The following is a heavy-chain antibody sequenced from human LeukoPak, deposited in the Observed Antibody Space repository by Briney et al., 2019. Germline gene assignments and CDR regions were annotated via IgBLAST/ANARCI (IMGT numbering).Heavy chain of an antibody. J-gene: IGHJ3*01. CDR2: IKKEGSEK. V-gene: IGHV3-7*01. CDR3: AKLNNYAFGF. D-gene: IGHD1-1*01. CDR1: GFTFSYFW. Sequence: GGSLRLSCAASGFTFSYFWMSWVRQAPGKGLEWVANIKKEGSEKYYVDSVKGRFTISRDNAKNSLYLEMNSLRVEDTAVYYCAKLNNYAFGFWGQGTMVTVSS.